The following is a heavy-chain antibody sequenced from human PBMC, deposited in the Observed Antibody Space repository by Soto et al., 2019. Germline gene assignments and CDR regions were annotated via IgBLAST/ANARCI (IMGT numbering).Heavy chain of an antibody. D-gene: IGHD2-21*02. V-gene: IGHV2-5*02. Sequence: SGPTLVNPTQTLTLTCTFSAFSLSTGGVGVGWIRQPPGKALEWLALIYWDDDKRYSPSLRSRLTITKDTSKNQVVLTMINMEPVDTATYYCIQSRCGGDCLQSYASYYYYGMDVWGQGTTVTVSS. CDR3: IQSRCGGDCLQSYASYYYYGMDV. CDR2: IYWDDDK. CDR1: AFSLSTGGVG. J-gene: IGHJ6*02.